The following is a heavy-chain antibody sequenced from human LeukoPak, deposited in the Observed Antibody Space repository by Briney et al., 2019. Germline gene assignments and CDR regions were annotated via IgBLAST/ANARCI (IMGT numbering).Heavy chain of an antibody. J-gene: IGHJ4*02. V-gene: IGHV4-39*01. CDR3: VSPRGFSYGYFDY. CDR2: IYYSKNT. CDR1: GGSISSYY. D-gene: IGHD5-18*01. Sequence: SETLSLTCTVSGGSISSYYWSWIRQPPGKGLEWIGSIYYSKNTYYNPSLKSRVAISADTSKNQFSLTLGSVSATDTAVYYCVSPRGFSYGYFDYWGQGTLVTVSS.